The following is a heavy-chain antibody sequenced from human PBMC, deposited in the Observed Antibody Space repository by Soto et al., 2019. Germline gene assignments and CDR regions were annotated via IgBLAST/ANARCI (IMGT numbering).Heavy chain of an antibody. CDR2: IYWDDDK. J-gene: IGHJ6*02. CDR1: AFSLSTGGGG. V-gene: IGHV2-5*02. CDR3: IQSRCGGDCLQSYASYYYYGMDV. D-gene: IGHD2-21*02. Sequence: SGPTLVNPTQTLTLNCTFSAFSLSTGGGGVGWIRQPPGKALEWLALIYWDDDKRYSPSLRSRLTITKDTSKNQVVLTMTNMDPVDTATYYCIQSRCGGDCLQSYASYYYYGMDVWGQGTTVTVSS.